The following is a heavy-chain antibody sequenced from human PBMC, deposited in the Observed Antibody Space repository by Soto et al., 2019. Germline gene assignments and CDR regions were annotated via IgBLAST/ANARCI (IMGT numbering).Heavy chain of an antibody. V-gene: IGHV3-30*03. CDR3: AAETYYYDSS. CDR1: GFTFISYG. J-gene: IGHJ4*02. D-gene: IGHD3-22*01. CDR2: ISYDGSNK. Sequence: GGSLRLSCAASGFTFISYGMHWVRQAPGKGLEWVAVISYDGSNKHYADSVKGRFTISRDNSKNTLYLQMNSLRAEDTAVYYCAAETYYYDSSWGQGTLVTVSS.